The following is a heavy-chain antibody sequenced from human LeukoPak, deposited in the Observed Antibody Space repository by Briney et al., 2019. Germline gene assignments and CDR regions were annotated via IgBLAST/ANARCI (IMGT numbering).Heavy chain of an antibody. CDR2: MNPNSGNT. D-gene: IGHD3-9*01. V-gene: IGHV1-8*01. J-gene: IGHJ4*02. CDR3: AREGWKLRYFDY. CDR1: GYTFTSYD. Sequence: ASVKVSCKASGYTFTSYDINWVRQATGQGLEWMGWMNPNSGNTGYVQKFQGRVTMTRNTSISTAYMELSSLRSEDTAVYYCAREGWKLRYFDYWGQGTLVTVSS.